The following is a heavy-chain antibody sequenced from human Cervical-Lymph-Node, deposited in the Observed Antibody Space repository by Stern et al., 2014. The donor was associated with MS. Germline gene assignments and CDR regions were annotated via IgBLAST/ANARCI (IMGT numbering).Heavy chain of an antibody. D-gene: IGHD3-22*01. CDR2: ISHDGTNK. V-gene: IGHV3-30-3*01. CDR1: EFTFSMYA. Sequence: QVQLVQSGGGVVQPGRSLRLSCAASEFTFSMYAMHWVRQAPGKGLEWVAVISHDGTNKYYADSVKGRFTISRDNSKNTLYLQMNSLRAEDTAVYYCARDRWYYDSSGLFDSWGQGTLVTVSS. J-gene: IGHJ4*02. CDR3: ARDRWYYDSSGLFDS.